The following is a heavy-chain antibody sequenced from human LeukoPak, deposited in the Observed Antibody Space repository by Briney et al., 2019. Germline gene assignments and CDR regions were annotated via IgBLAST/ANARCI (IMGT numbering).Heavy chain of an antibody. CDR1: DDSVSSSRYY. CDR3: AREGGRQWLVSGALDS. CDR2: IYHGSA. Sequence: PSETLSLTCTVSDDSVSSSRYYWTWIRQPPGNGLDWIGYIYHGSATYNPSLESRVTLSMGTSKNQYSLKMTSVTAADTAVYYCAREGGRQWLVSGALDSWGQGTLVTVSS. D-gene: IGHD6-19*01. J-gene: IGHJ5*01. V-gene: IGHV4-61*01.